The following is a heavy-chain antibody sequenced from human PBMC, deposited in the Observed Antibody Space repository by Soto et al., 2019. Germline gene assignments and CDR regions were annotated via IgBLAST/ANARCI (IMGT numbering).Heavy chain of an antibody. V-gene: IGHV4-59*08. CDR2: IYYSGST. CDR1: GSPISSYY. D-gene: IGHD3-22*01. J-gene: IGHJ5*02. CDR3: ARHLGYDSSGYYRNWFDP. Sequence: TSETLSLTXTVSGSPISSYYWSWIRQPPGKGLEWIGYIYYSGSTNYNPSLKSRVTISVDTSKNQFSLKLSSVTAADTAVYYCARHLGYDSSGYYRNWFDPWGQGTLVTVSS.